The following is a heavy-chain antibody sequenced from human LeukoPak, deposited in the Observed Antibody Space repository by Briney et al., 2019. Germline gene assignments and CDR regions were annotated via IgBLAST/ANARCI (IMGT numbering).Heavy chain of an antibody. Sequence: GASVKVSCKASGYTFTSYGISWVRQAPGQGLEWMGWISAYNGNTNYAQKLQGRVTMTTDTSTSTAYMELRSLRSDDTAVYYCARAIYYGGYPYYYYMDVWGKGTTVTASS. D-gene: IGHD2-21*01. J-gene: IGHJ6*03. CDR3: ARAIYYGGYPYYYYMDV. CDR1: GYTFTSYG. V-gene: IGHV1-18*01. CDR2: ISAYNGNT.